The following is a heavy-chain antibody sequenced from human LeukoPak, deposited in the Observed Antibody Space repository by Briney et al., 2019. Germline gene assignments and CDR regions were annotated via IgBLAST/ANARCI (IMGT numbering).Heavy chain of an antibody. CDR1: GFTFSSYS. CDR3: ARARKGRGYLVAGAFDI. CDR2: ISSSSSTI. Sequence: DPGGSLRLSCAASGFTFSSYSMNWVRQAPGKGLEWVSYISSSSSTIYYADSVKGRFTIPRDNAKNSLYLQMNSLRAEDTAVYYCARARKGRGYLVAGAFDIWGQGTMVTVSS. J-gene: IGHJ3*02. D-gene: IGHD6-19*01. V-gene: IGHV3-48*04.